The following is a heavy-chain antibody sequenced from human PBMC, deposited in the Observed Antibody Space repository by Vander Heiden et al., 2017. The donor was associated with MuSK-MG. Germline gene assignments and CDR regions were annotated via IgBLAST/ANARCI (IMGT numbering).Heavy chain of an antibody. J-gene: IGHJ4*02. CDR3: ARDGGWLHHDY. D-gene: IGHD3-22*01. CDR1: GFTVTSNY. Sequence: EVQLLESGGGLVQPGGSLSLSCAASGFTVTSNYMSRVRQAPGKGLEWVSVIYSGGSTYYADSVKGRFTISRDNSKNTLYLQMNSLRAEDTAVYYCARDGGWLHHDYWGQGTLVTVSS. CDR2: IYSGGST. V-gene: IGHV3-66*01.